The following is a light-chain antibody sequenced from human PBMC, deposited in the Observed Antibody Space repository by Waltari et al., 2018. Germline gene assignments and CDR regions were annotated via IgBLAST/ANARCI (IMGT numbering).Light chain of an antibody. CDR3: QQYNNWALH. Sequence: EIVMTQSPATLSVSPGERATLSCRASQSVSSNLAWYQQKPGQAPRLLIYGASTRATGIPARFSGSGSGTEFTLTISSLQSEDFAVYYCQQYNNWALHVGGGTKVEIK. CDR1: QSVSSN. J-gene: IGKJ4*01. CDR2: GAS. V-gene: IGKV3-15*01.